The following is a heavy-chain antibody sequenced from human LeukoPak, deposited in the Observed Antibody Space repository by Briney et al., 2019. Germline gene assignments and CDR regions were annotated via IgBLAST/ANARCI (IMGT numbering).Heavy chain of an antibody. D-gene: IGHD4-17*01. CDR2: ISGSGGST. CDR3: AKGRYGDYAAMDY. J-gene: IGHJ4*02. Sequence: PGGSLRLSCAASGFTFSSYAMSWVRQAPGKGLEWVSAISGSGGSTYYADSVKGRFAISRDNSKNTLYLQMNSLRAEDTAVYYCAKGRYGDYAAMDYWGQGTLVTVSS. CDR1: GFTFSSYA. V-gene: IGHV3-23*01.